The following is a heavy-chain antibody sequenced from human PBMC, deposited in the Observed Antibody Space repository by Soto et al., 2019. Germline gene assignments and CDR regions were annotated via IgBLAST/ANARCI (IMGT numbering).Heavy chain of an antibody. J-gene: IGHJ4*02. V-gene: IGHV4-59*01. D-gene: IGHD5-12*01. CDR3: AREGNLGRWLQPLGF. CDR1: GESISDYS. Sequence: SETLSVTWTVAGESISDYSWRCIRQTPGKGLEWIGNIHYNGNTKYNPSLKSRVSMSVDTSKNQFSLRLISVTAADTAKYFCAREGNLGRWLQPLGFWGQGTLVTVSS. CDR2: IHYNGNT.